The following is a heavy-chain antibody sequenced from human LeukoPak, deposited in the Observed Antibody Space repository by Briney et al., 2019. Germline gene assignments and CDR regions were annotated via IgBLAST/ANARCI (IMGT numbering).Heavy chain of an antibody. D-gene: IGHD5-24*01. Sequence: GGSVRLSCAASGFTFRNHGMSWVRQAPGKGLEWVSGIFVTGDSTFYADPVKGRFTISRDNSRNTLYLHMNSLRVDDTAVYYCASLYNDYGDYWGQGALVTVSS. V-gene: IGHV3-23*01. CDR3: ASLYNDYGDY. CDR2: IFVTGDST. J-gene: IGHJ4*02. CDR1: GFTFRNHG.